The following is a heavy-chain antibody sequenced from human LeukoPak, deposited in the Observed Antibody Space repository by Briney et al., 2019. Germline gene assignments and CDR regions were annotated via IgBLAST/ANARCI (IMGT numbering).Heavy chain of an antibody. D-gene: IGHD6-13*01. CDR2: INHSGST. V-gene: IGHV4-34*01. J-gene: IGHJ4*02. Sequence: SETLSLTCAVYGGSFSGYYWSWIRQPPGKGLEWIGEINHSGSTNYNPSLKSRVTISVDTSKNQFSLRLSSVTAADTAVYYCARDYWTRRPLLGYSSSWYFDYWGQGTLVTVSS. CDR1: GGSFSGYY. CDR3: ARDYWTRRPLLGYSSSWYFDY.